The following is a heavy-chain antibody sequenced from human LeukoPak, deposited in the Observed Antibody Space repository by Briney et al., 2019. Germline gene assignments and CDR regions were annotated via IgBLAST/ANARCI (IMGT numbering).Heavy chain of an antibody. CDR2: VYSSGNI. CDR1: GGSITSYY. V-gene: IGHV4-4*07. CDR3: ARGIDDNDYWAY. J-gene: IGHJ4*02. D-gene: IGHD5-24*01. Sequence: SETLSLTCTVSGGSITSYYWSWIRQPAGKGLEWIGRVYSSGNINYNPSLASRVTMSVDSSKNQFSLNLNSVSAADTAVYYCARGIDDNDYWAYWGQGTLVTVSS.